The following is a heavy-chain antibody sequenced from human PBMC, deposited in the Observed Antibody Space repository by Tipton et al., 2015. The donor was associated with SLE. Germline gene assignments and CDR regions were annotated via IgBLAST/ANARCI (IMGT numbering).Heavy chain of an antibody. Sequence: SLRLSCTASRFTFSGFAMHWVRQAPGKGLEWLAVISYDGINKFYADSVKGRFTISRDTSKNTVDLQMNGLRPEDTAVYYCARGDIVVTAISSYWGQGTLVTVSS. D-gene: IGHD2-21*02. CDR2: ISYDGINK. V-gene: IGHV3-30-3*01. J-gene: IGHJ4*02. CDR1: RFTFSGFA. CDR3: ARGDIVVTAISSY.